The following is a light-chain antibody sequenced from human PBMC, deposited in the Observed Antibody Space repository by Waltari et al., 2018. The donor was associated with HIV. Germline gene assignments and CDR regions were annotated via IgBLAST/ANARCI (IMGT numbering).Light chain of an antibody. J-gene: IGKJ5*01. CDR3: QQYGRSPIT. CDR2: GAS. Sequence: EIVLTQSPDTLSVSPGQSATLSCRASQSISASQLARYQQKPGQAPRLVIYGASTRATGIPDRFSGSGSGTDFALTISRLEPEDSAVFYCQQYGRSPITFGLGTRLEIK. V-gene: IGKV3-20*01. CDR1: QSISASQ.